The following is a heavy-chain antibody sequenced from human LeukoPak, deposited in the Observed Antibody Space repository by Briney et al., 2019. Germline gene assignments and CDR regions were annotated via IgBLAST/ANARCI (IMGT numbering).Heavy chain of an antibody. D-gene: IGHD7-27*01. CDR2: ISGSGGST. Sequence: GGSLRLSCAASGFTFSSYGMHWVRQAPGKGLEWVSAISGSGGSTYYADSVKGRFTISRDNSKNTLYLQMNSLRAEDTAVYYCARRNWGSTFDYWGQGTLVTVSS. V-gene: IGHV3-23*01. J-gene: IGHJ4*02. CDR1: GFTFSSYG. CDR3: ARRNWGSTFDY.